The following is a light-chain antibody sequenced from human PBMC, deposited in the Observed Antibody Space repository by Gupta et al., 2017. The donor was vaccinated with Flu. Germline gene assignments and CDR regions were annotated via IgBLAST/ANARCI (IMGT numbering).Light chain of an antibody. CDR3: CSYAGTFTFV. J-gene: IGLJ2*01. V-gene: IGLV2-11*03. CDR2: GVS. Sequence: TNSDFGNYDYVSWYQQHPGKAPKLIIYGVSNRPSGVPDRFSGSKSGNTASLAIFGLQAEDEADYFCCSYAGTFTFVFGGGTKLTVL. CDR1: NSDFGNYDY.